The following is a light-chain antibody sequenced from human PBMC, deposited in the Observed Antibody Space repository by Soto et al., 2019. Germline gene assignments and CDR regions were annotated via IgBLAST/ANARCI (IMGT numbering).Light chain of an antibody. CDR1: QSISSW. CDR3: QQYNSYSYT. V-gene: IGKV1-5*01. CDR2: DSS. Sequence: DIQMTQSPSTLSASVGDRVTITCRASQSISSWLAWYQQKPGKAPQLLIYDSSSLESGDPSRFSGSGSGTEFTITIRSLQPDDFATYYCQQYNSYSYTFGQWTKLEIK. J-gene: IGKJ2*01.